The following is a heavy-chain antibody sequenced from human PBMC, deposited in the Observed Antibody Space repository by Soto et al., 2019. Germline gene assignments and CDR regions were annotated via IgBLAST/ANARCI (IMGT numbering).Heavy chain of an antibody. D-gene: IGHD3-3*01. CDR3: AKVAYYDFWSGYYDYYYGMDV. Sequence: EVQLLESGGGLVQPGGSLRLSCAASGFTFSSYAMSWVRQAPGKGLEWVSAISGSGGSTYYADSVKGRFTISRDNSKNTLYLQMNSLRAEDTAVYYCAKVAYYDFWSGYYDYYYGMDVWGQGTTVTVSS. V-gene: IGHV3-23*01. CDR2: ISGSGGST. J-gene: IGHJ6*02. CDR1: GFTFSSYA.